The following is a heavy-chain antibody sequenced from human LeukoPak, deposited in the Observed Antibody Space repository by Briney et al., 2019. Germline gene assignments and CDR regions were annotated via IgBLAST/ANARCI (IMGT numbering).Heavy chain of an antibody. CDR1: GFTFRSHG. J-gene: IGHJ4*02. D-gene: IGHD4-11*01. CDR3: ARVIHDYSDYFDY. Sequence: GGSLRLSCAASGFTFRSHGINWVRQAPGKGLEWVSYITSSSRTIYYAGSVKGRITISRDNAKNSLYLQMNSLRAEDTAVYYCARVIHDYSDYFDYWGQGTLVTVSS. V-gene: IGHV3-48*01. CDR2: ITSSSRTI.